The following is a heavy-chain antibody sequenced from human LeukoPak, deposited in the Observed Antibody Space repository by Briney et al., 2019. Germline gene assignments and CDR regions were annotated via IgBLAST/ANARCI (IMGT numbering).Heavy chain of an antibody. CDR3: ARPLSLGYCSGGSCYGRGAWFDR. J-gene: IGHJ5*02. V-gene: IGHV4-34*01. D-gene: IGHD2-15*01. CDR1: GGSFSGYY. Sequence: SETLSLTCAVYGGSFSGYYWSWIRQPPGKGLEWIGEINHSGSTNYNPSLKGRVTISVDKSKNQFSLKLRSVTAADTAVYYCARPLSLGYCSGGSCYGRGAWFDRWGQGTLVTVSS. CDR2: INHSGST.